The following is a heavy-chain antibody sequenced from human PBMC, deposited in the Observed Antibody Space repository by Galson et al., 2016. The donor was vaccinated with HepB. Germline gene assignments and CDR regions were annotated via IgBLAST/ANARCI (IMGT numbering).Heavy chain of an antibody. CDR1: GFAFRGYG. D-gene: IGHD2-2*01. Sequence: SLRLSCAASGFAFRGYGMHWVRQAPGKGLEWVAVISYDGSTKYYADSVKGRFTISRDNSKNTLYLQMKSLRAEDTALYYCAKDRASVPDAFDIWGQGTVVTVSS. CDR3: AKDRASVPDAFDI. CDR2: ISYDGSTK. V-gene: IGHV3-30*18. J-gene: IGHJ3*02.